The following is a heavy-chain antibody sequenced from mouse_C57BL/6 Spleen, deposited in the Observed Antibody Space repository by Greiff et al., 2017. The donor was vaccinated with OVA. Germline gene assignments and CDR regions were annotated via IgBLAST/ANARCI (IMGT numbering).Heavy chain of an antibody. CDR2: ISGGGGNT. Sequence: DVKLVESGGGLVKPGGSLKLSCAASGFTFSSYTMSWVRQTPEKRLEWVATISGGGGNTYYPDSVKGRFTISRDNAKNTLYLQMSSLRSEDTALYYCARQGGDSPFAYWGQGTLVTVSA. CDR3: ARQGGDSPFAY. J-gene: IGHJ3*01. V-gene: IGHV5-9*01. D-gene: IGHD3-2*01. CDR1: GFTFSSYT.